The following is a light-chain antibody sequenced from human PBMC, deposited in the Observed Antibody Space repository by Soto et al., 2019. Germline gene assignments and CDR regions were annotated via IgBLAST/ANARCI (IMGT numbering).Light chain of an antibody. J-gene: IGKJ4*01. Sequence: DIVVTHXXLXLXXXXXYPASISXRSSQSLLHINGYNYLDWYLQKPGQSPQLLIYLASNRASGVPDRFSGSGSGTDFTLKISRVEAEDFGVYYCIQTLQTPLTFGGGTKVDIK. CDR2: LAS. CDR3: IQTLQTPLT. CDR1: QSLLHINGYNY. V-gene: IGKV2-28*01.